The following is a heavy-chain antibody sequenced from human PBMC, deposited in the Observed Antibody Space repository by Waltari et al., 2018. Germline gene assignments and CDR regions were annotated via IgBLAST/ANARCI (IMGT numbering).Heavy chain of an antibody. J-gene: IGHJ3*01. Sequence: QVQLVQSGAEVKKPGASVKVSCKASGYKLSDYVMHWVRQAPGQGLEWMGWIRPGNGNTAHSRKFQHKIPLTRDTLGTTLYMDLSRLTSDDTAIYYCTRLISPDFFDTFDVWGQGTLVTVSS. CDR1: GYKLSDYV. V-gene: IGHV1-3*01. CDR2: IRPGNGNT. D-gene: IGHD3-3*01. CDR3: TRLISPDFFDTFDV.